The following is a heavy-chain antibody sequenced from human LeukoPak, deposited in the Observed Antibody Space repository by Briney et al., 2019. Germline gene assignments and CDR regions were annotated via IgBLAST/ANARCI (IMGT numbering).Heavy chain of an antibody. V-gene: IGHV3-30*03. Sequence: PGGSLRLSCTASGFTFSSYGMHWVRQAPGKGLEWVAVISYDGSNKYYADSVKGRFTISRDNSKNTLYVQMNSLRAEDTAVYYCARGSTYYDSSGQVPFDYWGQGTLVTVSS. D-gene: IGHD3-22*01. CDR3: ARGSTYYDSSGQVPFDY. J-gene: IGHJ4*02. CDR1: GFTFSSYG. CDR2: ISYDGSNK.